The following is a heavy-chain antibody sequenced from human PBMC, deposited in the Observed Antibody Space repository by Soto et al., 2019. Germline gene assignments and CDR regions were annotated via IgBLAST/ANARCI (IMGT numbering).Heavy chain of an antibody. CDR3: AKDETTVVTPINYYYYYGMDV. V-gene: IGHV3-23*01. CDR2: ISGSGGST. CDR1: GFTFISYA. J-gene: IGHJ6*02. D-gene: IGHD4-17*01. Sequence: PGGSLRLSCAASGFTFISYAMSWVRQAPGKGLEWVSAISGSGGSTYYADSVKGRFTISRDNSKNTLYLQMNSLRAEDTAVYYCAKDETTVVTPINYYYYYGMDVWGQGTTVTVSS.